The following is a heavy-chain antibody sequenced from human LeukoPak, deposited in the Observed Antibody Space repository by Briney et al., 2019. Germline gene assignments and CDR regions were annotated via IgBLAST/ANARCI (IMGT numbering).Heavy chain of an antibody. Sequence: GGSLRLSCAASGLTFSSYWMYWVRQGPGKGLVWVAQINSDGSTTRYADSVQGRFAISRDNPKNTLYLQMNSLRAEDTAVYYCARSEYYYGSGSYYFFDYWGQGTLVTVSS. CDR3: ARSEYYYGSGSYYFFDY. V-gene: IGHV3-74*01. CDR1: GLTFSSYW. J-gene: IGHJ4*02. D-gene: IGHD3-10*01. CDR2: INSDGSTT.